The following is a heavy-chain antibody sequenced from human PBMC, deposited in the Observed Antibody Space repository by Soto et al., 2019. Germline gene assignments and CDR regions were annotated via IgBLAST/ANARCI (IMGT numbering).Heavy chain of an antibody. J-gene: IGHJ6*02. Sequence: PGGSVRLSCRASGFTFKNYAMTWVRKCPGKGLQWVSLMTGGGTTDYADSAKGRFIISRDNSKNTLSLQMHNLRADDTALYYCAKLKGGLGRFYGLDAWGQGTMVTVSS. CDR1: GFTFKNYA. V-gene: IGHV3-23*01. CDR2: MTGGGTT. D-gene: IGHD3-3*01. CDR3: AKLKGGLGRFYGLDA.